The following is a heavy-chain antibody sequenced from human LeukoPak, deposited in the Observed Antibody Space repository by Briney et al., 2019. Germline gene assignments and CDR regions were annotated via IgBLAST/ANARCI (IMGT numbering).Heavy chain of an antibody. Sequence: SETLSLTCGVYGGSLSGYYLTWIRQSPGKGLEWIGEIHPHGTTFYSPSLKSRVTISLDTSKNQFSLNLLSVTAADTAVYYCARGRRAAKGNWFDPWGQGTLVTVSS. CDR1: GGSLSGYY. J-gene: IGHJ5*02. CDR3: ARGRRAAKGNWFDP. CDR2: IHPHGTT. V-gene: IGHV4-34*01. D-gene: IGHD2-15*01.